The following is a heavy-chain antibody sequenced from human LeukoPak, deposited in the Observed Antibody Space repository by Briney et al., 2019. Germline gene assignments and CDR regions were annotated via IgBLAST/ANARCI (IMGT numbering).Heavy chain of an antibody. CDR2: LYTDGKT. CDR1: GFIVSHND. CDR3: ARAVAGLYFDY. Sequence: GGSLRLSCAVSGFIVSHNDMAWVRQAPGKGLQWVSVLYTDGKTFYEDSMKGRFTISRDNSKNTLNLQINNLRDDDTAVYYCARAVAGLYFDYWGQGILVTVSS. V-gene: IGHV3-53*01. J-gene: IGHJ4*02. D-gene: IGHD6-19*01.